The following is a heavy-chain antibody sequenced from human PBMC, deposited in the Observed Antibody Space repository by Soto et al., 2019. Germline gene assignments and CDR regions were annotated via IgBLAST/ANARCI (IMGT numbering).Heavy chain of an antibody. Sequence: QAQLMQSGAEVKKPGSSVRVSCKASGGTYSGYAINWVRQAPGQGLEWMGGIIPLFGKTDYGQKFQDRITIGADESTGTVYMDLRGLRSEDTAVYHCAIDPRSTTGTTSSDDFQHWDQGTLVSGSS. CDR1: GGTYSGYA. CDR2: IIPLFGKT. J-gene: IGHJ1*01. V-gene: IGHV1-69*01. CDR3: AIDPRSTTGTTSSDDFQH. D-gene: IGHD1-1*01.